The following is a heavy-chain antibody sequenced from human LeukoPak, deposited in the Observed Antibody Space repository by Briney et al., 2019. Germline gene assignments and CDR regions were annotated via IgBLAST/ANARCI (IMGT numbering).Heavy chain of an antibody. Sequence: SVKVSCKASGFTFTSSAVQWVRQARGQRLEWIGWIVVGSGNTNYAQKFQERVTITRDMSTSTAYMELSSLRSEDTAVYYYAARLPLTAFDPWGQGTLVTVSS. J-gene: IGHJ5*02. CDR1: GFTFTSSA. D-gene: IGHD4/OR15-4a*01. CDR3: AARLPLTAFDP. CDR2: IVVGSGNT. V-gene: IGHV1-58*01.